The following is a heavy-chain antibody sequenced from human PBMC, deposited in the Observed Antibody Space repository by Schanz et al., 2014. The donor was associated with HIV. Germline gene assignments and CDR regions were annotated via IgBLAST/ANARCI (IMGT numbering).Heavy chain of an antibody. CDR2: IWYDGSHT. V-gene: IGHV3-33*01. CDR3: ARDVGAGANEY. Sequence: QVQLVESGGGVVQPGRSLRLSCAASGFTFSTYGMHWVRQAPGKGLEWVAVIWYDGSHTYYADSVKGRFTISRDNSKSTLYLQMNSLRAEDTAIYYCARDVGAGANEYWGQGTLVTVSS. J-gene: IGHJ4*02. CDR1: GFTFSTYG. D-gene: IGHD1-26*01.